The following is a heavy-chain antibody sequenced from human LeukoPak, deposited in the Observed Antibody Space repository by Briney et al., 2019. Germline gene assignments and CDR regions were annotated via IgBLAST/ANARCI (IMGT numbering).Heavy chain of an antibody. CDR1: GFTFSSYA. J-gene: IGHJ4*02. CDR2: ISYDGSNK. D-gene: IGHD1-26*01. Sequence: GRSLRLSCAASGFTFSSYAMHWVRQAPGKGLEWVAVISYDGSNKYYADSVKGRFTISRDNSKNTLYLQMNSLRAEDTAVYYCARDRVGATDYFDYWGQGALVTVSS. CDR3: ARDRVGATDYFDY. V-gene: IGHV3-30-3*01.